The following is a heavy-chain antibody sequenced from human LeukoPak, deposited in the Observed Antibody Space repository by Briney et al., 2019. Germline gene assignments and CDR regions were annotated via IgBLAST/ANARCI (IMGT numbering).Heavy chain of an antibody. CDR3: ARISTYDFWSAKSAAGFDY. J-gene: IGHJ4*02. Sequence: ASVKVSCKTSGYTFTSYYIHWVRQAPGQGLEWMGIINPSGGSPSYAQKFQGRVTMTRDMSTSTVYMELSSLRSEDTAVYHCARISTYDFWSAKSAAGFDYWGQGTLVTVSS. CDR2: INPSGGSP. D-gene: IGHD3-3*01. CDR1: GYTFTSYY. V-gene: IGHV1-46*01.